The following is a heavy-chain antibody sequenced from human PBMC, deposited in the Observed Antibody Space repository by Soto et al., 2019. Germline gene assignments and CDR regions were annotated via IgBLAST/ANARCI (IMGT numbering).Heavy chain of an antibody. V-gene: IGHV1-69*13. Sequence: RASVKVSCKASGGTFSSYAISWVRQAPGRGLEWMGGIIPLFGTTNYAQKFRGRVTVTADESTSTVYMELRSLRFEDTAVYYCARAHGSSWYNWFDPWGQGTLVTVSS. CDR3: ARAHGSSWYNWFDP. J-gene: IGHJ5*02. CDR2: IIPLFGTT. D-gene: IGHD6-13*01. CDR1: GGTFSSYA.